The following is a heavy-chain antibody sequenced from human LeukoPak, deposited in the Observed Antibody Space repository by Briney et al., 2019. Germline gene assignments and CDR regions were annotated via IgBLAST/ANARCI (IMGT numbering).Heavy chain of an antibody. CDR3: ARVKGSTLAVSYMDV. J-gene: IGHJ6*03. CDR2: ISVSGT. V-gene: IGHV3-48*04. D-gene: IGHD2-8*02. CDR1: GFRFGGYS. Sequence: GGSLRLFCTASGFRFGGYSIHWVRQAPGMGLEWLSYISVSGTIHADSVKGRVTVSRDNAKNSLYLQMNSLRAEDTAVYYCARVKGSTLAVSYMDVWGKGTTVTVSS.